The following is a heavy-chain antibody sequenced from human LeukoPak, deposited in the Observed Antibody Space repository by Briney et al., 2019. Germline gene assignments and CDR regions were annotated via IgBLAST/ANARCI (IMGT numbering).Heavy chain of an antibody. CDR3: TTDLGAARHY. CDR2: IKSKTDGGTT. Sequence: GGSLTLSCAASGFTFSNACMSWLRQAPGKGLEWVGRIKSKTDGGTTDYAARAKGRFTISRDDSKDTLYVQMNSLKTEDTAVYYCTTDLGAARHYWGQGTLVTVSS. J-gene: IGHJ4*02. D-gene: IGHD6-6*01. V-gene: IGHV3-15*01. CDR1: GFTFSNAC.